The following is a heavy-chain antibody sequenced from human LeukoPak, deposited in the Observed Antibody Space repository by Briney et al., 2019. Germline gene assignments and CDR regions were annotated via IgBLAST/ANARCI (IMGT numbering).Heavy chain of an antibody. Sequence: SETLPLTCTVSGGSISGSSYYWGWIRQPPGKGLEWIGSIYYSGSTYYNPSLKSRVTISVDTSKNQFSLNLSSVTAADTAVYYCARLYYDSSGYYQICYFDYWGQGTLVTVSS. D-gene: IGHD3-22*01. CDR3: ARLYYDSSGYYQICYFDY. J-gene: IGHJ4*02. CDR1: GGSISGSSYY. CDR2: IYYSGST. V-gene: IGHV4-39*01.